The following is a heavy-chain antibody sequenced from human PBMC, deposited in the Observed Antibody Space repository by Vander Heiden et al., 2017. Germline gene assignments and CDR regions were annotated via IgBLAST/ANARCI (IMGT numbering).Heavy chain of an antibody. J-gene: IGHJ4*02. V-gene: IGHV3-48*01. CDR2: MRSSITTI. Sequence: EVQLVESGGGLVQPGQSLRLSCAASGFSFSIYSMDWVRQAQGKGLEWISHMRSSITTIYYADSVKGRFTISRDNSKNLLYLQMSSLRAEDTAVYFCARVSAAADNWGRGTLVTVSS. CDR1: GFSFSIYS. CDR3: ARVSAAADN. D-gene: IGHD2-2*01.